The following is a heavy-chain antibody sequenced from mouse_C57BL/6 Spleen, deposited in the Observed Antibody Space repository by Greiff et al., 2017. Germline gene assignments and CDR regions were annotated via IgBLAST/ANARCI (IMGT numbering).Heavy chain of an antibody. CDR3: TRSDSSGLFAY. CDR1: GYTFTDYE. J-gene: IGHJ3*01. D-gene: IGHD3-2*02. CDR2: IDPETGGT. V-gene: IGHV1-15*01. Sequence: QVHVKQSGAELVRPGASVTLSCKASGYTFTDYEMHWVKQTPVHGLEWIGAIDPETGGTAYNQKFKGKAILTADKSSSTAYMELRSLTSEDSAVYYCTRSDSSGLFAYWGQGTLVTVSA.